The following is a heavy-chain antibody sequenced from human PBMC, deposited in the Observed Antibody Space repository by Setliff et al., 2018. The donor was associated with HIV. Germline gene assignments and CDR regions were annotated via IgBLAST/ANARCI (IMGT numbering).Heavy chain of an antibody. V-gene: IGHV4-34*01. CDR2: INHSGST. CDR1: GGSFSGYY. J-gene: IGHJ4*02. CDR3: ARGASKELDY. D-gene: IGHD1-1*01. Sequence: SETLSLTCAVYGGSFSGYYWTRIRQPPGKGLEWIGEINHSGSTSYNPFLMSRVTISVDTSKDQFSLKLRSVTAADTAVYYCARGASKELDYWGPGTLVTVSS.